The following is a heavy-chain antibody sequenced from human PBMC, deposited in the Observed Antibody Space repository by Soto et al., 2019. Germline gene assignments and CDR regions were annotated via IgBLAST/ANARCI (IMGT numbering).Heavy chain of an antibody. J-gene: IGHJ6*02. V-gene: IGHV4-34*01. CDR1: GGSFSGYY. CDR3: EGPFDWAYYYYGMDV. Sequence: SETLSLTCAVYGGSFSGYYWSWIRQPPGKGLEWIGEINHSGSTNYNPSLKSRVTISVDTSKNQFSLKLSSVTAADTAVYYCEGPFDWAYYYYGMDVWGQGTTVTVSS. D-gene: IGHD3-9*01. CDR2: INHSGST.